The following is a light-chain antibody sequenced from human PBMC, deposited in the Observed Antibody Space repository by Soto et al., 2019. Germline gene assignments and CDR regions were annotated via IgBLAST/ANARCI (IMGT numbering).Light chain of an antibody. Sequence: DIQMTQSPASLSASVGDRVTITCRASQSISSYLNWYQRKPGKAPKLLIYAASSLQSGVPSRFIGSGSGTEFTLTISSLQPGDFTTYYCQQYTSFPLTFGGGTKVDIK. J-gene: IGKJ4*01. CDR3: QQYTSFPLT. CDR1: QSISSY. CDR2: AAS. V-gene: IGKV1-39*01.